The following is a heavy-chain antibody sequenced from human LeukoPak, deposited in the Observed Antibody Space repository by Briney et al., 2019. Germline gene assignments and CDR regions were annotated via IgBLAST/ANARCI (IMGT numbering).Heavy chain of an antibody. V-gene: IGHV4-34*01. CDR2: INHSGSP. CDR1: GGSFSGYY. Sequence: SETLSLTCAVYGGSFSGYYWSWIRQPPGKGLEWIGEINHSGSPNYNPSLKSRVTISVDTSKNQFSLKLSSVTAADTAVYYCARGTRYDFWSGYQYYFDYWGQGTLVTVSS. J-gene: IGHJ4*02. D-gene: IGHD3-3*01. CDR3: ARGTRYDFWSGYQYYFDY.